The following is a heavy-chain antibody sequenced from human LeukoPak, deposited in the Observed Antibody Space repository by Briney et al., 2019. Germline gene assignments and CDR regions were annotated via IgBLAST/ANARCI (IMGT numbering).Heavy chain of an antibody. D-gene: IGHD3-22*01. CDR2: ISWNSGSI. V-gene: IGHV3-9*01. CDR3: AKDRYYYDSGGYMD. CDR1: GFTFDDYA. Sequence: GRSLRLSCAASGFTFDDYAMHWVRQAPGKGLEWVSGISWNSGSIGYADSVEGRFTISRENAKNSLYLQMNSLRAEDTALYYCAKDRYYYDSGGYMDWGQGTLVTVSS. J-gene: IGHJ4*02.